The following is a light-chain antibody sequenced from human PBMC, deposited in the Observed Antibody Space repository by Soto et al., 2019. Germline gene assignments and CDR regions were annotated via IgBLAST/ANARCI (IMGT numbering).Light chain of an antibody. V-gene: IGKV3-11*01. CDR2: GSF. J-gene: IGKJ1*01. Sequence: EIVLTQSPATLSLSPGDRATLSCRASQSISTYLVWYRQRPGQAPRLLIHGSFNRATGIPARFSGSGSGTDFTLPITGLEPEDFAVSYCQQRGDWPRTFGQGTKVEIK. CDR1: QSISTY. CDR3: QQRGDWPRT.